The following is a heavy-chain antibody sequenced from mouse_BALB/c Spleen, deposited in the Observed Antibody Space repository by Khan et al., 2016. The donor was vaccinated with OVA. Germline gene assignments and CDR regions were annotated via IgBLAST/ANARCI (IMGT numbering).Heavy chain of an antibody. V-gene: IGHV1S56*01. Sequence: QVQLQQSGPDLVKPGASVRISCKATGYSFTSYFIHWVKQRPGQGLEWIGWIYPGNVNTEYNERFTGKAILTADKSSSTTYMQLSSLTSEDSADYFCEKAGYGSYANWGQGTLVTVSA. J-gene: IGHJ3*01. CDR1: GYSFTSYF. D-gene: IGHD2-3*01. CDR2: IYPGNVNT. CDR3: EKAGYGSYAN.